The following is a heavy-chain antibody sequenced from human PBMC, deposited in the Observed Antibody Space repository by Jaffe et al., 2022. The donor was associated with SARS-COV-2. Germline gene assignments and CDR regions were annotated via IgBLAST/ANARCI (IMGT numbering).Heavy chain of an antibody. CDR1: DASISRDNW. D-gene: IGHD3-16*02. Sequence: QVQLQESGPGLVKPSGTLSLTCAVSDASISRDNWWGWVRQPPGKGLEWIGQVHHSGTTSYNPSLESRVVISVDKSKNQFSLSLTSVSAADTAVYYCARVRYDYLWGNDRQPFDYWGQGTLVTVSS. CDR3: ARVRYDYLWGNDRQPFDY. J-gene: IGHJ4*02. CDR2: VHHSGTT. V-gene: IGHV4-4*02.